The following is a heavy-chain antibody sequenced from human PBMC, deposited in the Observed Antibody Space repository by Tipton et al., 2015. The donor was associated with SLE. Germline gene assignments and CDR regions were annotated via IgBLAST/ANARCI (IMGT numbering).Heavy chain of an antibody. V-gene: IGHV4-34*01. J-gene: IGHJ5*02. Sequence: TLSLTCAVYGGSFSGYYWSWIRQSPGKGLEWIGDIHHSGRTNYNPSLKSRVTIEVDTSKNHFSLKLSSVTSADPAVYYCARGSMILAVITGSRFDPWSQGTLVSVSS. CDR1: GGSFSGYY. CDR3: ARGSMILAVITGSRFDP. D-gene: IGHD3-22*01. CDR2: IHHSGRT.